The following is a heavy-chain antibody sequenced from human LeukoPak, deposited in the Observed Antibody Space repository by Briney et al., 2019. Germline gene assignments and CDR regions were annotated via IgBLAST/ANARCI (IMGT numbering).Heavy chain of an antibody. CDR1: GFTFSSYG. J-gene: IGHJ4*01. Sequence: GGSLRLSCATSGFTFSSYGMSWVRQAPGKGLEWISAISAGGDSTYYADSVRGRFTISKDESKATLFLQMNSLRAEDTAIYYCAAPPRAGARPPYDYWGHGAQVTVSS. CDR2: ISAGGDST. V-gene: IGHV3-23*01. D-gene: IGHD6-6*01. CDR3: AAPPRAGARPPYDY.